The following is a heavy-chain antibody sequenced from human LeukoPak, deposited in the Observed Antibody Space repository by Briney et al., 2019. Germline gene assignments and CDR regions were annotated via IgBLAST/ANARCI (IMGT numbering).Heavy chain of an antibody. CDR1: GGTFINYV. CDR3: ARDLAGNDAFDI. J-gene: IGHJ3*02. V-gene: IGHV1-69*13. CDR2: IIPIFATA. D-gene: IGHD1-14*01. Sequence: SVKVSCKASGGTFINYVINWVRQAPGQGLEWMGGIIPIFATADYAQKFQGRVTITADEYTSTAYVEMRSLRSEDTAVYYCARDLAGNDAFDIWGQGTMVTVSA.